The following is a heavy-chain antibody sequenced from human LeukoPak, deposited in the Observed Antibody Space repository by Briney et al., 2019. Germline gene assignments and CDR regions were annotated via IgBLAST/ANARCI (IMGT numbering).Heavy chain of an antibody. Sequence: ASVKVSFKASGYTFTSYGISWVRQAPGQRLEWMGWINVGNGNTKYSQKFQGRVTITRDTSARIAYMELSSLRSEDTAVYYCARGVTLVRGVILLDAFDIWGQGTMVTVSS. D-gene: IGHD3-10*01. CDR3: ARGVTLVRGVILLDAFDI. J-gene: IGHJ3*02. CDR2: INVGNGNT. CDR1: GYTFTSYG. V-gene: IGHV1-3*01.